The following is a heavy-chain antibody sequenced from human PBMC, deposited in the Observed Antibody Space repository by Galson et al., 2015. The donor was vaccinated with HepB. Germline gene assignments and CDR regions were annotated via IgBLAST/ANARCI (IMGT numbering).Heavy chain of an antibody. CDR1: GFTFSGSA. V-gene: IGHV3-73*01. D-gene: IGHD3-10*01. CDR3: TASGIWFGELLQGNNWFDP. J-gene: IGHJ5*02. CDR2: IRSKANSYAT. Sequence: SLRLSCAASGFTFSGSAMHWVRQASGKGLEWVGRIRSKANSYATAYAASVKGRFTISRDDSKNTAYLQMNSLKTEDTAVYYCTASGIWFGELLQGNNWFDPWGQGTLVTVSS.